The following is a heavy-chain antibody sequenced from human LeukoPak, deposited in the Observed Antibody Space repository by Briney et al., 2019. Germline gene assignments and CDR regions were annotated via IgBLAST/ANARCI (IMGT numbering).Heavy chain of an antibody. CDR1: GGSISSYY. V-gene: IGHV4-59*01. Sequence: SETLSLTCTVSGGSISSYYWSWIRQPPGKGLEWIGYTYYSGSTNYNPSLKSRVTISVDTSKNQFSLKLSSVTAADTAVYYCAKYDILAVGAFDIWGQGTMVTVSS. J-gene: IGHJ3*02. D-gene: IGHD3-9*01. CDR2: TYYSGST. CDR3: AKYDILAVGAFDI.